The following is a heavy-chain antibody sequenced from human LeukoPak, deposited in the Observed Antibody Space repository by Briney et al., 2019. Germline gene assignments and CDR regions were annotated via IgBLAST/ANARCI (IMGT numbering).Heavy chain of an antibody. Sequence: GASVKVSCKASGGIFNSFTVNWVRQAPGQGLEWMGGINPVFGSANYAQKFQGRVTITADESTSTAYMELSSLRSEDTAVYYCARVGLRRGSGYYAMDVWGQGTTVTVSS. CDR2: INPVFGSA. CDR1: GGIFNSFT. J-gene: IGHJ6*02. V-gene: IGHV1-69*13. CDR3: ARVGLRRGSGYYAMDV. D-gene: IGHD3-10*01.